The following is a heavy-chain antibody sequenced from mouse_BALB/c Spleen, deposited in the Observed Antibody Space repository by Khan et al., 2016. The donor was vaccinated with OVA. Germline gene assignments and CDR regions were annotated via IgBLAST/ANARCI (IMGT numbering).Heavy chain of an antibody. CDR1: GYTFTSYW. V-gene: IGHV1-74*01. CDR3: AINPFAY. J-gene: IGHJ3*01. Sequence: VKLQQSGAELVRPGASVKLSCEASGYTFTSYWMNWVKQSPEQGLEWIGRIDPYDSETHYNQNFKDKAILTVDKSSSTAYMQLSSLTSEDSACYYCAINPFAYWGQGTLVTVSA. CDR2: IDPYDSET.